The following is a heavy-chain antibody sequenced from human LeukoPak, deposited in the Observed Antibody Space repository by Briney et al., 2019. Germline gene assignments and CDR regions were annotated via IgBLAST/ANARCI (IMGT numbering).Heavy chain of an antibody. J-gene: IGHJ4*02. D-gene: IGHD6-19*01. CDR1: GFTFSSYA. CDR3: AKTTTGYSSGRFPGWPVDY. Sequence: PGGSLRLSCAASGFTFSSYAMYWVRHAPGKGLDWISGIFGSGGSTHYADSVKGRFTISRDNSKNTVYLQMNRLRAEHTAVYYFAKTTTGYSSGRFPGWPVDYWGQGTLVTVSS. V-gene: IGHV3-23*01. CDR2: IFGSGGST.